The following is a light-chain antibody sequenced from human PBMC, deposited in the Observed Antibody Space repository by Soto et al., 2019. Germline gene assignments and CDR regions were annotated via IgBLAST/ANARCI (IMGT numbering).Light chain of an antibody. Sequence: QSVLTQPPSTSGTPGQRVTISCSGSSSNIGSESVNWYQQLPGTAPKLLIYSFNQRPSGVPDRFSGSKSGTSASLAISGLQSEDEADYICAAWHDTLNPYVSGLGTKVT. CDR3: AAWHDTLNPYV. CDR1: SSNIGSES. V-gene: IGLV1-44*01. J-gene: IGLJ1*01. CDR2: SFN.